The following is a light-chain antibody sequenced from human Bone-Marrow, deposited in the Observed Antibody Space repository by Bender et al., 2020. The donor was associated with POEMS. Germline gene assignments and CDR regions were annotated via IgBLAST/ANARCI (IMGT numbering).Light chain of an antibody. CDR1: NTDFGVNNY. Sequence: QSALTQPASVSGSPGQSITISCPGSNTDFGVNNYVSWYQQHPGRAPKLIIYDVTNRPSWVSDRFSGSKSGNTASLTISGLQAEDEADYYCHSYATRSTRLFGGGTKVAVL. CDR2: DVT. CDR3: HSYATRSTRL. J-gene: IGLJ2*01. V-gene: IGLV2-14*03.